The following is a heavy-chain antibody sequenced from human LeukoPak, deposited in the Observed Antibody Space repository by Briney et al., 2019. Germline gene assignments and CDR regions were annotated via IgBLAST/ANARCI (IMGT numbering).Heavy chain of an antibody. D-gene: IGHD6-19*01. CDR2: INPNSGGT. Sequence: ASVKVSCKASGGTFSNYAISWVRQAPGQGLEWMGRINPNSGGTNYAQKFQGRVTMTRDTSISTAYMELGRLRSDDTAVYYCARGSADYWGQGTLVTVSS. J-gene: IGHJ4*02. CDR1: GGTFSNYA. V-gene: IGHV1-2*06. CDR3: ARGSADY.